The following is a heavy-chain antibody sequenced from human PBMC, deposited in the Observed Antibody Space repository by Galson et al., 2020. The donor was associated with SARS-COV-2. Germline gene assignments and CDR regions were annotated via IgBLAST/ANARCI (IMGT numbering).Heavy chain of an antibody. V-gene: IGHV4-31*01. CDR1: GGSISSGGYY. J-gene: IGHJ2*01. D-gene: IGHD4-17*01. Sequence: SETLSLTCSVSGGSISSGGYYWSWIRQHPGKGLEWIGYIYYSGSTYYNPSRKSLVTISVDTSKNQFSLKLTSVTAADTAVYYCARLWGTDYGGTPQYWYFDLWGRGTLVTVSS. CDR3: ARLWGTDYGGTPQYWYFDL. CDR2: IYYSGST.